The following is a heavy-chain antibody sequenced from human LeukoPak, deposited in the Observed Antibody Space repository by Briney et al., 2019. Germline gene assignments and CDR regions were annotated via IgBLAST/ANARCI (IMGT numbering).Heavy chain of an antibody. D-gene: IGHD3-22*01. CDR2: ISSSSTYT. V-gene: IGHV3-11*06. J-gene: IGHJ4*02. CDR1: GFTFSDYY. CDR3: ARGGAYYDPLDY. Sequence: PGGSLRLSCAASGFTFSDYYISWIRQAPGKGLEWVSYISSSSTYTHYADSVKGRFTISRDNAKNSLYLQMNSLRAEDTAVYYCARGGAYYDPLDYWGQGTLVTVSS.